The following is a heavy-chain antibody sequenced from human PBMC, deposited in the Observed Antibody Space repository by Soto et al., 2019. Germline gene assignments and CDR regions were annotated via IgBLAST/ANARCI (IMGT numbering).Heavy chain of an antibody. CDR3: ASVEYSSSSGWFDP. D-gene: IGHD6-6*01. Sequence: PSETLSLTCTVSGGSISSYYWSWIRQPPGKGLEWIGYIYYSGSTNYNPSLKSRVTISVDTSKNQFSLKLSSVTAADTAVYYCASVEYSSSSGWFDPWGQGTLVTVSS. CDR2: IYYSGST. V-gene: IGHV4-59*01. J-gene: IGHJ5*02. CDR1: GGSISSYY.